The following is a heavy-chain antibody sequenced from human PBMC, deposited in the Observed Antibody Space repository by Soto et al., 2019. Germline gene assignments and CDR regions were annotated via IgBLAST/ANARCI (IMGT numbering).Heavy chain of an antibody. Sequence: QVQLQESGPGLVKPSETLSLTCTVSGGSISSYYWSWIRQPPGKGLEWIGYIYYSGSTNYNLSLKSRVTISVDTSKNQFSLKLSSVTAADTAVYYCARSGIAAAGYGYWGQGTLVTVSS. V-gene: IGHV4-59*08. D-gene: IGHD6-13*01. CDR3: ARSGIAAAGYGY. CDR1: GGSISSYY. CDR2: IYYSGST. J-gene: IGHJ4*02.